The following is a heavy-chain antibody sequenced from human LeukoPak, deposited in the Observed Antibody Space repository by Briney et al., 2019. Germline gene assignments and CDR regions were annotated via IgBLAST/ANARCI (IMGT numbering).Heavy chain of an antibody. CDR1: GFPFSIFS. CDR3: ARDPAAAGFDS. Sequence: PGGSLRLSCAGSGFTSGFPFSIFSMHWVRQAPGKGLEWVSVISYDGSDKQYADSVRGRFTISRDNSKSTVFLQMNGLTVEDTAIYYCARDPAAAGFDSWGQGTLVTVSS. V-gene: IGHV3-30*04. J-gene: IGHJ4*02. D-gene: IGHD6-13*01. CDR2: ISYDGSDK.